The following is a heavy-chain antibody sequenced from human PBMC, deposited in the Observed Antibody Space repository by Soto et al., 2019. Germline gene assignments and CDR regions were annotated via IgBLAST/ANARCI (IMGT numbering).Heavy chain of an antibody. CDR1: GGAISNTTYY. D-gene: IGHD6-13*01. J-gene: IGHJ5*02. CDR2: VSCSGSK. Sequence: PSETLSLTCTVSGGAISNTTYYWGWIRQPPGKRLEWIGSVSCSGSKYYNPSLNSRGTFSIDTSKTLISLKVRSVTAADTAVYYWARGSTWQGRDWCDPWGKGTRVTV. CDR3: ARGSTWQGRDWCDP. V-gene: IGHV4-39*01.